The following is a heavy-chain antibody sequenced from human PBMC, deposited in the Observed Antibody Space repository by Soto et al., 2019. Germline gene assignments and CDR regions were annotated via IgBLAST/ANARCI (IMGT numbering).Heavy chain of an antibody. Sequence: SVKVSCKASGGTFSSYAISWVRQAPGQGLEWMGGIIPIFGTANYAQKFQGRVTITADESTSTAYMELSSLRSEDTAVYYCARRSGYCGGDCYSEYYYYYGMDVWGQGSTVTDSS. D-gene: IGHD2-21*02. CDR1: GGTFSSYA. CDR2: IIPIFGTA. CDR3: ARRSGYCGGDCYSEYYYYYGMDV. V-gene: IGHV1-69*13. J-gene: IGHJ6*02.